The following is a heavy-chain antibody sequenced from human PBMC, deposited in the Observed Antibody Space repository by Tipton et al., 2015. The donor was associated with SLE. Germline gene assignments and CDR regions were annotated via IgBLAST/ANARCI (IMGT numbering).Heavy chain of an antibody. CDR3: AREDMIAYSRYYYYYMDV. Sequence: TLSLTCSVSGGSVNTGGYYWSWIRQHPGKGLEWIGYISYSGNTYYNPSLRTRVTISVDTSKNQFSLRLNSVTAADTAVYYCAREDMIAYSRYYYYYMDVWGKGPSVTVSS. J-gene: IGHJ6*03. D-gene: IGHD2-21*01. CDR2: ISYSGNT. V-gene: IGHV4-31*03. CDR1: GGSVNTGGYY.